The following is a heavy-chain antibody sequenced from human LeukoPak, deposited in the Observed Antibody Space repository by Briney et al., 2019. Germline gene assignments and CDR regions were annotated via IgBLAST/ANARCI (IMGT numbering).Heavy chain of an antibody. CDR2: INHRGST. CDR3: ARAEGGYSGYDLSLFDY. J-gene: IGHJ4*02. CDR1: GGSFSGYY. Sequence: PSETLSLTCAVSGGSFSGYYWSWIRQPPGKGLEWIGEINHRGSTNYYPSLKSRVTISVATSKNQFSLKLSSVTAADTAVYYSARAEGGYSGYDLSLFDYWGQGTLVTVSS. V-gene: IGHV4-34*01. D-gene: IGHD5-12*01.